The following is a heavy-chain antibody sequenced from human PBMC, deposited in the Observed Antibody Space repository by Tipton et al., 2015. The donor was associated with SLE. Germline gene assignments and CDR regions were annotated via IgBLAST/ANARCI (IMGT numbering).Heavy chain of an antibody. J-gene: IGHJ4*02. Sequence: TLSLTCAVYGGSFNGYYWSWIRQPPGKGLEWIGEINHSGSTNYNPSLKSRVTISVDTSEKQFSLKVSSVTAADTAVYYCRLITITSLFDYWGQGTLVTVSS. CDR3: RLITITSLFDY. D-gene: IGHD3-16*01. CDR1: GGSFNGYY. CDR2: INHSGST. V-gene: IGHV4-34*03.